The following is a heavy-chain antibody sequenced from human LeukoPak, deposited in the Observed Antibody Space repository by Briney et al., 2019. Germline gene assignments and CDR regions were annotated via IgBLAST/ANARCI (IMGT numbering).Heavy chain of an antibody. D-gene: IGHD6-19*01. V-gene: IGHV4-39*06. Sequence: SETLSLTCSVSGASISNHDYYGVWVRQPPGEGLEWIGSIHSSATTNYNAPLQSRVSMSVDTSNNQFAHNLRSVTAADTAVYYCARVDVGAVPGWGQRTPVTASS. CDR1: GASISNHDYY. CDR2: IHSSATT. J-gene: IGHJ4*02. CDR3: ARVDVGAVPG.